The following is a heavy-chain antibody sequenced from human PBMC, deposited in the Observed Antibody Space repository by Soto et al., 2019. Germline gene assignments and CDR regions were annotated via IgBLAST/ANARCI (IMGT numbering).Heavy chain of an antibody. CDR3: AREAQVYCSGGSCYFDY. CDR1: GGTFSSYT. J-gene: IGHJ4*02. Sequence: SVKVSCKASGGTFSSYTISWVRQAPGQGLEWMGRIIPILGIANYAQKFQGRVTITADKSTSTAYMELSSLRSEDTAVYYCAREAQVYCSGGSCYFDYWGQGTLVTVSS. D-gene: IGHD2-15*01. CDR2: IIPILGIA. V-gene: IGHV1-69*04.